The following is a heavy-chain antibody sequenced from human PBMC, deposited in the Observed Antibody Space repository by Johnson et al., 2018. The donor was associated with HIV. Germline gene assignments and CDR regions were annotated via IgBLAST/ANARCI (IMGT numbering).Heavy chain of an antibody. CDR3: ARDGEDLQIAFDI. CDR1: GSPFEDYA. V-gene: IGHV3-20*04. Sequence: EVLLLESGGGVVRPGGSLRLSCAASGSPFEDYALNWVRQAPGKGWEGASGINGKGGRTGQEDPLRAGFPFSRDNARNSLYVQRKSLRADDTALYYCARDGEDLQIAFDIWGQGTMVTVSS. J-gene: IGHJ3*02. D-gene: IGHD3-10*01. CDR2: INGKGGRT.